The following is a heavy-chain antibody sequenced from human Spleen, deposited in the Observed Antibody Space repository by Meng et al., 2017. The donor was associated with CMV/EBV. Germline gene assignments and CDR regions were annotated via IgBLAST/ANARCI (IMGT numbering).Heavy chain of an antibody. Sequence: YGVDWVGQAGGKGLEWVSFIGHDGNNKYYEGAVRGRSTIYRDNSKETLYLQMNSLRVEDTAVYYCAKSRVRFLEWRQGVQYHYGMDVWGQGTTVTVSS. V-gene: IGHV3-30*02. CDR2: IGHDGNNK. D-gene: IGHD3-3*01. CDR1: YG. CDR3: AKSRVRFLEWRQGVQYHYGMDV. J-gene: IGHJ6*02.